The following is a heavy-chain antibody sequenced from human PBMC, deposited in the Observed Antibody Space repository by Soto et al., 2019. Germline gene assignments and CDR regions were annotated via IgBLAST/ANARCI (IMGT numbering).Heavy chain of an antibody. Sequence: PGGSLRLSCAASGFTFSSYSMNWVRQAPGKGLEWVSSISSSSSYIYYADSVKGRFTISRDNAKNTVYLLMNTLRAEDTAIFYCARVRDSYSSGWLQAGSFYFFGMDVWGPGATVTVSS. J-gene: IGHJ6*02. V-gene: IGHV3-21*01. CDR2: ISSSSSYI. CDR3: ARVRDSYSSGWLQAGSFYFFGMDV. CDR1: GFTFSSYS. D-gene: IGHD6-19*01.